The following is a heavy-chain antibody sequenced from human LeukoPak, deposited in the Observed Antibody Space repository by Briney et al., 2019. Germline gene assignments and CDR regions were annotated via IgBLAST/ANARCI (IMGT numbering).Heavy chain of an antibody. CDR2: IYYSGST. V-gene: IGHV4-39*07. CDR3: ARDYCSSTSCYGADFDY. J-gene: IGHJ4*02. D-gene: IGHD2-2*01. CDR1: GGSFSSYY. Sequence: PSETLSLTCAVYGGSFSSYYWGWIRQPPGKGLEWIGSIYYSGSTYYNPSLKSRVTISVDTSKNQFSLKLSSVTAADTAVYYCARDYCSSTSCYGADFDYWGQGTLVTVSS.